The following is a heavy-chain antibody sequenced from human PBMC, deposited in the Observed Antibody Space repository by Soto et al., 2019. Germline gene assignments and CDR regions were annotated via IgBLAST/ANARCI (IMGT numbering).Heavy chain of an antibody. D-gene: IGHD2-2*01. Sequence: QVQLVQSGAEVKKPGASVKVSCKTSGFTFTKYGISWVRQAPGQGLAGMGWISVYNNNTKYAQKFQCRVAMTTDTSTSTASMELRTLRSDDTAVYYCARSSMHSWTDWFDPGGQGTLVTVSS. CDR2: ISVYNNNT. CDR3: ARSSMHSWTDWFDP. J-gene: IGHJ5*02. V-gene: IGHV1-18*01. CDR1: GFTFTKYG.